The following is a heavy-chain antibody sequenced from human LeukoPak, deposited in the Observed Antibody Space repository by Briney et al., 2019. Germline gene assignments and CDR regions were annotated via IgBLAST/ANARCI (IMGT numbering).Heavy chain of an antibody. CDR1: GGTFTSYA. D-gene: IGHD2-2*01. J-gene: IGHJ3*02. CDR3: ASPRALYCSSTSCQTANGAFDI. CDR2: IIPISGTT. V-gene: IGHV1-69*15. Sequence: ASVKVSCKTSGGTFTSYAITWVRQAPGQGLEWMGKIIPISGTTNYAQKFQGRVTFTADESTSTAYMELSSLRSEDTALYYCASPRALYCSSTSCQTANGAFDIWGQGTMVTVSS.